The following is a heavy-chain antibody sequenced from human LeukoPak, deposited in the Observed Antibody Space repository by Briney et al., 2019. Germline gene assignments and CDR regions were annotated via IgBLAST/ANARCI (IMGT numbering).Heavy chain of an antibody. CDR3: ARRDCRSTSCYNANYGLDV. CDR2: MNPNSGGT. Sequence: GASVKVSCKASGYTFSDYSLHWVRQAPGQGLEWMGWMNPNSGGTNYARKFQGRVTMTRDTSISTAYMELSRLRSDDTAVYYCARRDCRSTSCYNANYGLDVWGQGTRVTVSS. CDR1: GYTFSDYS. V-gene: IGHV1-2*02. D-gene: IGHD2-2*02. J-gene: IGHJ6*02.